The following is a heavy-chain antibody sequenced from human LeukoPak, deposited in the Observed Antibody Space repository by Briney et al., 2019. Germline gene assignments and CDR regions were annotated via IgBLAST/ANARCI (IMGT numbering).Heavy chain of an antibody. CDR2: LSGDGSST. Sequence: GGSLRLSCVASGFTFSTYWMHWVRQAPGKGLLWVSRLSGDGSSTAYADSLKGRFTISRDNAKHTLYLQMNSLRAEDTAIYYCAKRPDSHDYWGQGTLVTVSS. CDR3: AKRPDSHDY. J-gene: IGHJ4*02. CDR1: GFTFSTYW. V-gene: IGHV3-74*03. D-gene: IGHD3-22*01.